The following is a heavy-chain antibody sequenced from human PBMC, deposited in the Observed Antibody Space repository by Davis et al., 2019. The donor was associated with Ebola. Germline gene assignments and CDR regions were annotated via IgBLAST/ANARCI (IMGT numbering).Heavy chain of an antibody. CDR2: MNPNSGNT. V-gene: IGHV1-8*01. CDR3: ARAPPRGIAVPVLWEIQH. CDR1: GYTFTSYD. D-gene: IGHD6-19*01. Sequence: AASVTVSCKASGYTFTSYDINWVRQATGQGLEWMGWMNPNSGNTGYAQKFQGRVTMTRNTSISTAYMELSSLRSEDTAVYYCARAPPRGIAVPVLWEIQHWGQGTLVTVSS. J-gene: IGHJ1*01.